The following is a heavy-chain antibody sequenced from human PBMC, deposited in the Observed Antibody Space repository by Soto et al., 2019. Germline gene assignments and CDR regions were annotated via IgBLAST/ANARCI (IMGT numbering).Heavy chain of an antibody. CDR3: XXXXXXXXXXGMDV. CDR2: IYSGGST. CDR1: GFTVSSNY. J-gene: IGHJ6*02. Sequence: EVQLVESGGGLVQPGGSLRLSCAASGFTVSSNYMSWVXXAXXKXXEWVSVIYSGGSTYYADSVKGRFTISRDNSKNTXXXXXXXXXXXXXXXXXXXXXXXXXXXXGMDVWGQGTTVTVSS. V-gene: IGHV3-66*01.